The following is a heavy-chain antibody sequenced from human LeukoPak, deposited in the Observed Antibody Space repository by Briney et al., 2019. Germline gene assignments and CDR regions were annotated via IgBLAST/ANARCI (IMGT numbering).Heavy chain of an antibody. J-gene: IGHJ3*02. CDR2: ISSYNGDI. Sequence: ASVKVSCKASGYTFRIYGISWVRQAPGQGLEWMGRISSYNGDINYALKLQGRVTMTTDTSTSTAYMELRSLRSDDTAVYYCARVGRSYYGSGSFKDAFDIWGQGTMVTVSS. CDR3: ARVGRSYYGSGSFKDAFDI. CDR1: GYTFRIYG. V-gene: IGHV1-18*01. D-gene: IGHD3-10*01.